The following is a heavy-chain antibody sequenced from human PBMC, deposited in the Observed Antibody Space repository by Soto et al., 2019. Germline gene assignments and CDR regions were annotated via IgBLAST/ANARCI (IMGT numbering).Heavy chain of an antibody. J-gene: IGHJ4*02. Sequence: QVQLVQSGAEVRKPGASVKVSCKASGYTFTSYGISWVRQAPGQGLEWMGWISSHNGYTNNAQKFQGRVTMTTDTSTSTAYLGLRSLGSDDTAVYYCARETAIAAAGLVDYWGQGTLVTVSS. V-gene: IGHV1-18*01. CDR1: GYTFTSYG. CDR3: ARETAIAAAGLVDY. D-gene: IGHD6-13*01. CDR2: ISSHNGYT.